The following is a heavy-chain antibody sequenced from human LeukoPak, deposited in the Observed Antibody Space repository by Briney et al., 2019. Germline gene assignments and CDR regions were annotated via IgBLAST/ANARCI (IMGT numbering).Heavy chain of an antibody. D-gene: IGHD4-23*01. V-gene: IGHV3-23*01. CDR3: AKPVTTVVTPVDY. CDR2: ISGSGGST. Sequence: QPGGSLRLSCTASGFTFSNFAMSWVRQAPGKGLEWVSAISGSGGSTYYADSVKGRFTISRDNSKNTLYLQMNSLRAEDTAVYYCAKPVTTVVTPVDYWGQGTLVTVSS. CDR1: GFTFSNFA. J-gene: IGHJ4*02.